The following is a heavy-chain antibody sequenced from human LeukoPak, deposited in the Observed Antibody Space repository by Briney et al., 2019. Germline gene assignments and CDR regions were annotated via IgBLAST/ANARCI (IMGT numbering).Heavy chain of an antibody. V-gene: IGHV3-23*01. Sequence: GGSLRLSCAASGFTFSSYWMHWVRQAPGKGLEWVSVIGASGADTYYSDSVKGRFTVSRDNSQNTLFLHMSSLRAEDTAVYFCARRPRDTSGYYLGAFHDWGQGTTVTVSS. D-gene: IGHD3-22*01. CDR1: GFTFSSYW. CDR3: ARRPRDTSGYYLGAFHD. J-gene: IGHJ3*01. CDR2: IGASGADT.